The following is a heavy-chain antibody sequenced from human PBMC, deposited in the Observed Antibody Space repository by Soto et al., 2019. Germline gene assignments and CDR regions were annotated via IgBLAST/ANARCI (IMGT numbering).Heavy chain of an antibody. J-gene: IGHJ6*02. D-gene: IGHD1-1*01. CDR1: GFTVSSNY. CDR3: ARDGISVADWNDPYGMDV. V-gene: IGHV3-53*01. CDR2: IYSGGST. Sequence: EVQLVESGGGLIQPGGSLRLSCAASGFTVSSNYMSWVRQAPGKGLEWVSVIYSGGSTYYADSVKGRFTISRDNSKNTLDLQMNSLRAEDTAVYYCARDGISVADWNDPYGMDVWGQGTTVTVSS.